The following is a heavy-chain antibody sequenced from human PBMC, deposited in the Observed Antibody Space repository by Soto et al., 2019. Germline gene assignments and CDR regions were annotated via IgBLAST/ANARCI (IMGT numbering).Heavy chain of an antibody. V-gene: IGHV3-23*01. CDR2: ISRSGDFA. D-gene: IGHD2-15*01. CDR1: GFTFNSYA. CDR3: AKKVVGNWPFNS. J-gene: IGHJ4*02. Sequence: DVQLLESGGGLVQPGGSLRLSCAASGFTFNSYALSWVRQAPGRGLEWVSVISRSGDFAYYADSVKGRFTMSRDNSNNTLYLLMNSLRAEDKALYYCAKKVVGNWPFNSWSQGTLVTVSS.